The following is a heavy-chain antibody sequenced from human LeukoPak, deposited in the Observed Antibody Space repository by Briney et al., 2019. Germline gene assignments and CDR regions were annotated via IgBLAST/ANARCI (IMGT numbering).Heavy chain of an antibody. J-gene: IGHJ4*02. D-gene: IGHD3-9*01. Sequence: ASVKVSCKASGYTFTSYGISWVRQAPGQGLEWMGWISAYNGNTNYAQKLQGRVTMTTDTSTSTAYMELRSLRSDDTAVYYCAREANVLRYFATYSHFDYWGQGTLVTVSS. CDR1: GYTFTSYG. CDR2: ISAYNGNT. CDR3: AREANVLRYFATYSHFDY. V-gene: IGHV1-18*01.